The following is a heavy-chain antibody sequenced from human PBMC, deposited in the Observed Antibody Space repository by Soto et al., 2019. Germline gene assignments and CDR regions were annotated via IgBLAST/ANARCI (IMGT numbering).Heavy chain of an antibody. V-gene: IGHV4-30-2*01. CDR2: IYHSGST. CDR1: GGSISSGGYS. J-gene: IGHJ5*02. CDR3: DRVGVVHARWFDP. Sequence: SETLSLTCAVSGGSISSGGYSWSWIRQPPGKGLEWIGYIYHSGSTYYNPSLKSRVTISVDRSKNQFSLKLSSVTAADTAVYYCDRVGVVHARWFDPWGKGTLVTVS. D-gene: IGHD2-15*01.